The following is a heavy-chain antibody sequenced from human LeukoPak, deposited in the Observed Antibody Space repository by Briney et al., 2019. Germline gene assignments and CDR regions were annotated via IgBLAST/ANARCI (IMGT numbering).Heavy chain of an antibody. D-gene: IGHD5-12*01. Sequence: GASVKVSCKASGYTFTGYYMHWVRQAPGQGLEWMGRINPNSGGTNYVQKFQGRVTMTRDTSISTAYMELSRLRSDDTAVYYCARVGGGYDYHYYYYMDVWGKGTTVTVSS. CDR1: GYTFTGYY. V-gene: IGHV1-2*06. CDR3: ARVGGGYDYHYYYYMDV. CDR2: INPNSGGT. J-gene: IGHJ6*03.